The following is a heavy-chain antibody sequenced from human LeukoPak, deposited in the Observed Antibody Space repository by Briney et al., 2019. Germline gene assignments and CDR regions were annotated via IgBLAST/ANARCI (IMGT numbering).Heavy chain of an antibody. CDR2: SHYSGET. V-gene: IGHV4-59*08. D-gene: IGHD1-14*01. CDR1: GASMTDCY. J-gene: IGHJ3*02. Sequence: SETLSLTCTVSGASMTDCYWSSIRQPPGKGLEWIAYSHYSGETKYNPSLKSRITISVDTSKNQFSLKLSSVTAADTAVYFCARQPGGTAAFDIWGQGTTVTVSA. CDR3: ARQPGGTAAFDI.